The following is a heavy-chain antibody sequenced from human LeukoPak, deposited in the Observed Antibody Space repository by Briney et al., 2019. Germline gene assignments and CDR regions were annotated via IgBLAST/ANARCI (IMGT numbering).Heavy chain of an antibody. D-gene: IGHD2-21*02. CDR1: GGTFSSYA. CDR2: IIPIFGTA. V-gene: IGHV1-69*13. J-gene: IGHJ6*02. CDR3: ARSRPPNIVVVTAFYYYYGMDV. Sequence: GASVKVSCKASGGTFSSYAISWVRQAPGQGLEWMGGIIPIFGTANYAQKFQGRVTITADESTSTAYMELSSLRSEDTAVYYCARSRPPNIVVVTAFYYYYGMDVWGQGTTVTVSS.